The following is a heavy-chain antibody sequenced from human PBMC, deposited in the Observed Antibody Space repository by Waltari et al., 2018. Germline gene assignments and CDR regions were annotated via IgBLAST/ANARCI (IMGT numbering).Heavy chain of an antibody. D-gene: IGHD1-26*01. CDR3: AKDAYSGSPYYFDY. V-gene: IGHV3-23*01. J-gene: IGHJ4*02. Sequence: EVQLLESGGGLVQPGGSLRLSCAASGFTFSNYAMSWVRQAPGKGVEWVSGIGGRGGGTYYAVSVKGRFTISRDNSKNTLYLQMNSLRAEDTAVYYCAKDAYSGSPYYFDYWGQGTLVTVSS. CDR1: GFTFSNYA. CDR2: IGGRGGGT.